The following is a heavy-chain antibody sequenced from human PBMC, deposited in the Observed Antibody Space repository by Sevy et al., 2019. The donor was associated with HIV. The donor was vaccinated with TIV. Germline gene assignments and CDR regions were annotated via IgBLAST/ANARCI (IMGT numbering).Heavy chain of an antibody. V-gene: IGHV3-53*01. D-gene: IGHD1-1*01. CDR2: IYSGGET. J-gene: IGHJ4*02. Sequence: GGSLRLSCAASGFSVSSNYMSWVRQAPGRGLEWVPIIYSGGETYYAESVKGRFTISRDSSRNTVFLQMNSLRAEDTAINFCTTSPRPNLADYWGQGTLVTVSS. CDR1: GFSVSSNY. CDR3: TTSPRPNLADY.